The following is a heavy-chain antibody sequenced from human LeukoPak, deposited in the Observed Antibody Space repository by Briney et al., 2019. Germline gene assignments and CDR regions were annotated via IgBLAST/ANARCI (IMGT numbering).Heavy chain of an antibody. Sequence: NPSETLALTCSVSGDSIGSSSFYWGWIRQSPGKGLEGIGAIYYSGTTYYTPSLRSRVTISVNPSETHVFLRLRSVTAADTAVYFCARHSIFPYFDSLSPSFYPAHWGQGSLVTVSS. V-gene: IGHV4-39*01. CDR2: IYYSGTT. J-gene: IGHJ4*02. D-gene: IGHD3-9*01. CDR3: ARHSIFPYFDSLSPSFYPAH. CDR1: GDSIGSSSFY.